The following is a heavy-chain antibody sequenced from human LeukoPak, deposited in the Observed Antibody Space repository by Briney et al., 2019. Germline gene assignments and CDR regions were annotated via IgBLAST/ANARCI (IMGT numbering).Heavy chain of an antibody. CDR1: GFSFSTYT. J-gene: IGHJ3*02. Sequence: GGSLRLSCAASGFSFSTYTMSWVRQAPGGGLEWVSAIGGDGSGGTFYADSVKGRLAISRDNSKGTLYLQMNSLRAEDTAVYYCARDRDTASGYAFDIWGQGTMVTVSS. D-gene: IGHD5-18*01. CDR2: IGGDGSGGT. V-gene: IGHV3-23*01. CDR3: ARDRDTASGYAFDI.